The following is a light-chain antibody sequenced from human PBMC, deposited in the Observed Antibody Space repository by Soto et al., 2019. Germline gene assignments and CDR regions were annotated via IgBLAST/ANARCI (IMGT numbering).Light chain of an antibody. CDR3: QQCGSSPPT. CDR2: GAS. V-gene: IGKV3-15*01. CDR1: QSVSSN. Sequence: IVLTQSPGTLSVSPPERGRLXCRASQSVSSNLAWYEQKPGQSPRLLIYGASTRATGIPVRFSGSGSGTESTLSISSLQSEDFAVYYCQQCGSSPPTFGQGTKVDIK. J-gene: IGKJ1*01.